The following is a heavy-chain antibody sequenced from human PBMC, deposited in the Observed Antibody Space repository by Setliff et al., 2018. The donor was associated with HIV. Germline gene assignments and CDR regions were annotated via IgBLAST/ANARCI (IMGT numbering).Heavy chain of an antibody. J-gene: IGHJ3*02. CDR3: ARHDFYGGNSPAFDI. CDR1: GGSVSGHY. Sequence: SETLSLPCAVYGGSVSGHYWGWFRQPPGKGLEWIGSIYYSGSTYYNPSLKSRVTISVDTSKNQFSLKLSSVTAADTAVYYCARHDFYGGNSPAFDIWGQGTMVTVSS. V-gene: IGHV4-39*01. CDR2: IYYSGST. D-gene: IGHD4-17*01.